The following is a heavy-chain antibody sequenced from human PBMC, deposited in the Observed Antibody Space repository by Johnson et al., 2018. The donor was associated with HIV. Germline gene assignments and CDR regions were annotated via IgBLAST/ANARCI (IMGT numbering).Heavy chain of an antibody. Sequence: QVQLVESGGSVVQPGRSLRLSCAASGFTFSSYGMHWVRQAPGKGLEWVAVISYDGSNKYNADSVKGRFNISRDNSKNTLYLQMNSLRAEDTAVYYCAKGGEYSSSWSAFDIWGQGTMVTVSS. V-gene: IGHV3-30*18. CDR3: AKGGEYSSSWSAFDI. D-gene: IGHD6-6*01. CDR1: GFTFSSYG. J-gene: IGHJ3*02. CDR2: ISYDGSNK.